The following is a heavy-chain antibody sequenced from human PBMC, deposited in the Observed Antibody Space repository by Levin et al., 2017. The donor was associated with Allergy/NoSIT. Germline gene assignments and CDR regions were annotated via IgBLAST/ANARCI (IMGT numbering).Heavy chain of an antibody. CDR1: GFTFSNYN. V-gene: IGHV3-48*01. CDR3: ANSGSNRFDN. J-gene: IGHJ4*02. Sequence: GGSLRLSCAASGFTFSNYNMNWVRQAPGKGLEWISHISSSSTTIHYADSVKGRFTISRDNAKNSLYLQMNSLRADDTAVYYCANSGSNRFDNWGQGTLVTVSS. D-gene: IGHD1-26*01. CDR2: ISSSSTTI.